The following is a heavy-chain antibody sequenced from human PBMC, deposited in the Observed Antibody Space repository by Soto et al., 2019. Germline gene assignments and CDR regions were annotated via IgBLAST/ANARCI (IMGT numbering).Heavy chain of an antibody. D-gene: IGHD6-13*01. J-gene: IGHJ3*02. Sequence: ASVKVSCKASGYTFTSYGISWVRQAPGQGLEWMGWISAYNGNTNYAQKLQGRVTMTTDTSTSTAYMELRSLRSDDTAVYYCERGHSSSWYPAFDIWGQRTMVTVSS. CDR3: ERGHSSSWYPAFDI. CDR1: GYTFTSYG. V-gene: IGHV1-18*01. CDR2: ISAYNGNT.